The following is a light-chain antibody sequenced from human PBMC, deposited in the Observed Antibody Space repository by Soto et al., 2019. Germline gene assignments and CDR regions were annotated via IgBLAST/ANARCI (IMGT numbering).Light chain of an antibody. CDR1: QSISNW. Sequence: DIQMTQSPSTLSASVGDRVTITCRASQSISNWLAWYQQKPGKAPILLIYKASSLQSGVPSRFSGSGSGTEFTLTISSLQPDDFATYYCQQYNSFPLTFGGGTKVDIK. V-gene: IGKV1-5*03. CDR2: KAS. J-gene: IGKJ4*01. CDR3: QQYNSFPLT.